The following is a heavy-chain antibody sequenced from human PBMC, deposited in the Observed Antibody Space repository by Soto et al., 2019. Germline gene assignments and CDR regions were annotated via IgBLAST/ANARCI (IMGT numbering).Heavy chain of an antibody. Sequence: ASVKVSCKASGYTFTSYAMHWVRQAPGQRLEWMGWINAGNGNTKYSQKFQGRVTITRDTSASTAYMELSSLRSEDTAVYYCARTRGYSSSWLGGFDYWGQGTLVTVSS. CDR2: INAGNGNT. D-gene: IGHD6-13*01. V-gene: IGHV1-3*01. J-gene: IGHJ4*02. CDR1: GYTFTSYA. CDR3: ARTRGYSSSWLGGFDY.